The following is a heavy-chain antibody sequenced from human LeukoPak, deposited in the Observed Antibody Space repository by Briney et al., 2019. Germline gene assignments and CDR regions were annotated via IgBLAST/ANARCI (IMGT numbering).Heavy chain of an antibody. Sequence: GGSLRLSCAVSGFTVSAHYMSWVRQAPGKGLECVSFLYTGGDTYYADSVKGRFTISRDNSKNTLYLQMNSLRAEDSAVYYCARGPGSRGIFDYWGQGTLVTVSS. V-gene: IGHV3-53*01. D-gene: IGHD3-10*01. CDR3: ARGPGSRGIFDY. CDR1: GFTVSAHY. CDR2: LYTGGDT. J-gene: IGHJ4*02.